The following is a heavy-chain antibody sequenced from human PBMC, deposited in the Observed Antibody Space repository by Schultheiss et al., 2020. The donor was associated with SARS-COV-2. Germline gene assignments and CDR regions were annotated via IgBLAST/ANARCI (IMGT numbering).Heavy chain of an antibody. Sequence: SVKVSCKASGGTFSSYTISWVRQAPGQGLEWMGRIIPILGIANYAQKFQGRVTMTRDTSTSTVYMELSSLRSEDTAVYYCARDSGSYPPYYFDYWGQGTLVTVSS. J-gene: IGHJ4*02. CDR2: IIPILGIA. D-gene: IGHD1-26*01. CDR3: ARDSGSYPPYYFDY. CDR1: GGTFSSYT. V-gene: IGHV1-69*04.